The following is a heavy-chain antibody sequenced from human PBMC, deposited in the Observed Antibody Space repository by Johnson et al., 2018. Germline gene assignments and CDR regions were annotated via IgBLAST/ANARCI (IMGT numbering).Heavy chain of an antibody. J-gene: IGHJ3*02. CDR2: ISGSGGSP. Sequence: VQLVESGGGLVQPGGSLRLSCAASGFTFSSYAMSWVRQAPGKGLEWVSAISGSGGSPYSADSVKGRFTISRDNSKNPLYLQMNSLRAEDTAVYYCAKRDGIAAAGIGNDAFDIWGQGTMVTVSS. CDR1: GFTFSSYA. D-gene: IGHD6-13*01. CDR3: AKRDGIAAAGIGNDAFDI. V-gene: IGHV3-23*04.